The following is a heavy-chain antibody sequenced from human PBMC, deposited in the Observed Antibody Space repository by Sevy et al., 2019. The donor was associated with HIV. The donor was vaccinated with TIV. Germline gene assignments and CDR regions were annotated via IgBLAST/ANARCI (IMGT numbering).Heavy chain of an antibody. CDR1: GGSISTYY. V-gene: IGHV4-4*07. D-gene: IGHD6-13*01. Sequence: SETLSLTCTVSGGSISTYYWSWIRQPAGEGLEWIGRIHSSGTTDYNPSLRSRVTMSLGTSKMQFSLELRSVTVADSAMYFCARSLGGAAGTINWFDPWGHGTLVTVSS. CDR2: IHSSGTT. CDR3: ARSLGGAAGTINWFDP. J-gene: IGHJ5*02.